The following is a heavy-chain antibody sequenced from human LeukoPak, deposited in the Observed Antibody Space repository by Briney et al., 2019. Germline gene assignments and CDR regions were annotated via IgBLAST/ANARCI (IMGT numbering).Heavy chain of an antibody. CDR2: ISYDGSNK. J-gene: IGHJ4*02. Sequence: GGSLRLSCAASGFTFSSYAMHWVRQAPGKGLEWVAVISYDGSNKYYAASVKGRFTISRDNSKNTLYLQMNSLRAEDTAVYYCARGLEWLRYFDYWGQGTLVTVSS. CDR1: GFTFSSYA. V-gene: IGHV3-30-3*01. CDR3: ARGLEWLRYFDY. D-gene: IGHD5-12*01.